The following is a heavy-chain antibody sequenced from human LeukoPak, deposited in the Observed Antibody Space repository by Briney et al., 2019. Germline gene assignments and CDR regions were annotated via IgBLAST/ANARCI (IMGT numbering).Heavy chain of an antibody. CDR1: GGTFSSYA. J-gene: IGHJ3*02. D-gene: IGHD1-26*01. V-gene: IGHV1-69*13. CDR2: IIPSFGTA. CDR3: ARALGSGSYVRNAFDI. Sequence: ASVKVSCKASGGTFSSYAISWVRQAPGQGLEWMGGIIPSFGTANYAQKFQGRVTNTADESTSTAYMELSSLRSEDTAVYYCARALGSGSYVRNAFDIWGQGTMVTVSS.